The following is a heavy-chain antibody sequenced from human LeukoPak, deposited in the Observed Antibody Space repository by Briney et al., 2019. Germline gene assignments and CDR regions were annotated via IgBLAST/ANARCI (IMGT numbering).Heavy chain of an antibody. J-gene: IGHJ4*02. Sequence: GGSLRLSCSASGFTFNSYVMHWVRQAPGKGLEYVSAISSNGGSTYYADSVKGRFTISRDNSKNTLYLQMSSLRGEDTAVYYCTTDLRWELRPFDYWGQGTLVTVSS. CDR2: ISSNGGST. D-gene: IGHD4-23*01. CDR3: TTDLRWELRPFDY. V-gene: IGHV3-64D*09. CDR1: GFTFNSYV.